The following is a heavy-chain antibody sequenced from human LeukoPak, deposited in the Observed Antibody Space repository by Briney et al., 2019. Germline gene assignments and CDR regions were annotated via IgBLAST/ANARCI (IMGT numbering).Heavy chain of an antibody. CDR2: INHSGST. V-gene: IGHV4-34*01. Sequence: SETLSLTCAVYGGSFSGYYWSWIRQPPGKGLEWIGEINHSGSTNYNPSLKSRVTISVDTSKNQFSLKLSSMTAADTAVYYCARCDGHDAFDIWGQGTMVTVSS. CDR3: ARCDGHDAFDI. J-gene: IGHJ3*02. D-gene: IGHD5-24*01. CDR1: GGSFSGYY.